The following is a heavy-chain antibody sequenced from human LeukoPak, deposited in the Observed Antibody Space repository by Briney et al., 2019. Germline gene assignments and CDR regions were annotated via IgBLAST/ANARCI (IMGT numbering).Heavy chain of an antibody. Sequence: GASVKVSCKASGYTFTSYDINWVRQATGQGLEWMGWMNPNSGNTGYAQKFQGRVTITRNTSISTAYMELSSLRSEDTAVYYCARSFYGDYDDAFDIWGQGTMVTVCS. CDR2: MNPNSGNT. D-gene: IGHD4-17*01. CDR1: GYTFTSYD. CDR3: ARSFYGDYDDAFDI. J-gene: IGHJ3*02. V-gene: IGHV1-8*03.